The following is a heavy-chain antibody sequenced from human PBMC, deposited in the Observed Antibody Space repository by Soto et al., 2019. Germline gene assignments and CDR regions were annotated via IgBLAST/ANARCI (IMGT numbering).Heavy chain of an antibody. CDR2: IYYSGST. V-gene: IGHV4-39*01. CDR3: ARRRRGSSGYYVRY. Sequence: QLQLQESGPGLVKPSETLSLTCTVSGGSISSSSYYWGWIRQPPGKGLEWIGRIYYSGSTYYNPSLKSRVTISVDTSKNQFSLKLSSVTAADTAVYYCARRRRGSSGYYVRYWGQGTLVTVSS. D-gene: IGHD3-22*01. CDR1: GGSISSSSYY. J-gene: IGHJ4*02.